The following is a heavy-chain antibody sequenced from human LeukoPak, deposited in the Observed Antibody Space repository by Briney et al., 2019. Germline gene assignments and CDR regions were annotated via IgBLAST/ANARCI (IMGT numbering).Heavy chain of an antibody. CDR1: GSTFSRYG. V-gene: IGHV3-30*02. Sequence: GGSLRLSCAASGSTFSRYGMHWVRQAPGKGLEWVAFISYVGSDKYYADSVKGRFTISRDNSKNTLYLQMNSLGAEDTAVYYCASRSGYRQADGDFDYWGQGTLVTVSS. CDR2: ISYVGSDK. D-gene: IGHD3-22*01. CDR3: ASRSGYRQADGDFDY. J-gene: IGHJ4*02.